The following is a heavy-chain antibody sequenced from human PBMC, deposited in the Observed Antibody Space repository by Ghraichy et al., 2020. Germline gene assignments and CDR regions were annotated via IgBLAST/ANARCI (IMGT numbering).Heavy chain of an antibody. J-gene: IGHJ4*02. CDR2: INPSGGST. Sequence: ASVKVSCKASGYTFTSYYMHWVRQAPGQGLEWMGIINPSGGSTSYAQKFQGRVTMTRDTSTSTVYMELSSLRSEDTAVYYYARNLMTPDFGVVTDLFDYWGQGTLVTVSS. CDR3: ARNLMTPDFGVVTDLFDY. D-gene: IGHD3-3*01. CDR1: GYTFTSYY. V-gene: IGHV1-46*01.